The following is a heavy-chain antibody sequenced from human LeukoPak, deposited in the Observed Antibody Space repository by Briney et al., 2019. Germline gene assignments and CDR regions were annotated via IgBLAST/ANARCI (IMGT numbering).Heavy chain of an antibody. CDR3: ARGVLSGYDRPTDY. CDR1: GFTFSSYE. D-gene: IGHD5-12*01. V-gene: IGHV3-48*03. Sequence: GGSLRLSCAASGFTFSSYEMKWVRQAPGKGLEWVSYISTSGSTIYLADSVKGRFTVSRDNARNSLYLQMNSLRAEDTAVYYCARGVLSGYDRPTDYWGQGIHVTVSS. CDR2: ISTSGSTI. J-gene: IGHJ4*02.